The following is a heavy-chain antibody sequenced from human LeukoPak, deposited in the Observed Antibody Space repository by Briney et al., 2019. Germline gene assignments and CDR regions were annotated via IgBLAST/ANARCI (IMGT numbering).Heavy chain of an antibody. CDR2: IYSSGDS. J-gene: IGHJ2*01. CDR3: AKNLLGSEAYSWYFDL. CDR1: GFTVSSKY. Sequence: GGSLRLSCAASGFTVSSKYMSWVRQTPGKGLQWVALIYSSGDSYTADSVKGRFTISRDNSKNTLYLQMNSLRAEDTAVYSCAKNLLGSEAYSWYFDLWGRGTLVTVSS. V-gene: IGHV3-53*01. D-gene: IGHD2-21*01.